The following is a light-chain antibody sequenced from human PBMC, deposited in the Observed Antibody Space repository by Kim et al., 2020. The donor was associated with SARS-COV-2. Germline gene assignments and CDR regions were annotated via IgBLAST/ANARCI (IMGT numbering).Light chain of an antibody. CDR2: DAS. Sequence: FSPGERAPPSCRASQSGRKYLAWYQQRPGQAPRLLIYDASNRATGIPDRFSGSGSGTDFTLTINSLEPEDCAVYFCQQRIDWPRTFGQGTKVEIK. CDR1: QSGRKY. CDR3: QQRIDWPRT. V-gene: IGKV3-11*01. J-gene: IGKJ1*01.